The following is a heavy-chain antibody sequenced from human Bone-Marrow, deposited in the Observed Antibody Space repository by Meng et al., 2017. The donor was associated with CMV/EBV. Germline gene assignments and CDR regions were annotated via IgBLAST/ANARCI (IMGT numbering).Heavy chain of an antibody. Sequence: FRSSAMSWVRQAPGKGLEWVSAISGSGGSTYYADSVKGRFTISRDNSKNTLYLQMNSLRAEDTAVYYRAKVEPITIFGVVINHPLDYWGQGTLVTVSS. CDR1: FRSSA. D-gene: IGHD3-3*01. J-gene: IGHJ4*02. CDR2: ISGSGGST. CDR3: AKVEPITIFGVVINHPLDY. V-gene: IGHV3-23*01.